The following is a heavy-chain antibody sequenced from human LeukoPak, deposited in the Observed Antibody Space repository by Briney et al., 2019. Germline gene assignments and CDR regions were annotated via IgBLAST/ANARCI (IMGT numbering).Heavy chain of an antibody. J-gene: IGHJ4*02. Sequence: PWGPLRLSCAASGFTFTSYEMSWVRQAPGKGLEWISYISSSGDTTYYADSVKGRFTSFRDNSKNSVYLQMSSLRAEDTATYYCARPDHWGRGTLVTVSS. D-gene: IGHD1-14*01. V-gene: IGHV3-48*03. CDR1: GFTFTSYE. CDR2: ISSSGDTT. CDR3: ARPDH.